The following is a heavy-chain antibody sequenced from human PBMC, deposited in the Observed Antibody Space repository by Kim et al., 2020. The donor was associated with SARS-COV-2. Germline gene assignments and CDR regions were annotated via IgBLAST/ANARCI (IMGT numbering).Heavy chain of an antibody. CDR1: GYTFTSYP. J-gene: IGHJ4*02. CDR2: IIPGNGNT. V-gene: IGHV1-3*01. CDR3: AGGAYCAGDCYPY. D-gene: IGHD2-21*02. Sequence: ASVKVSCKASGYTFTSYPIHWMRQAPGQRLEWMGWIIPGNGNTKYSQKFQGRVSITRDTSASTAYMELSSLRSEDTAMYYCAGGAYCAGDCYPYWGQGTLVTVSS.